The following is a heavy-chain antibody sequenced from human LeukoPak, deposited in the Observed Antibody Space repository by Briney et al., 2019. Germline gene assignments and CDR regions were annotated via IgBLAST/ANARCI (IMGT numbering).Heavy chain of an antibody. D-gene: IGHD3-10*01. CDR1: GYTFTSSD. V-gene: IGHV1-8*01. CDR2: MNPNSGNT. J-gene: IGHJ6*02. Sequence: ASVKVSCKASGYTFTSSDINWVRQATGQGLEWMGWMNPNSGNTGYAQKFQGRVTMTRNTSISTAYMELSSLRSEDTAVYYCARGLHYYGSGSYEAGYYGMDVWGQGTTVTVSS. CDR3: ARGLHYYGSGSYEAGYYGMDV.